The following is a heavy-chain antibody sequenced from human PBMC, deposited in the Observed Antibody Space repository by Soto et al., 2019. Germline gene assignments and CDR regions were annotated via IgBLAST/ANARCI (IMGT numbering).Heavy chain of an antibody. CDR3: ARGRAAHPGED. CDR1: GFTFSTYW. Sequence: EVQLVESGGGLVQPGGSLRLSCAASGFTFSTYWMTWGRQAPGKGLEWVANIKQDGSEKYYVDSVKGRFPISRDNAKNSLYLQMNSLKAADTAVYYCARGRAAHPGEDWGQGTLVTVSS. J-gene: IGHJ4*02. CDR2: IKQDGSEK. D-gene: IGHD3-10*01. V-gene: IGHV3-7*05.